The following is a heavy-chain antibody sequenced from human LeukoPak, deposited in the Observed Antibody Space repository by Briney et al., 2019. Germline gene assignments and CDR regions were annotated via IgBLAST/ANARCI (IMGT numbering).Heavy chain of an antibody. D-gene: IGHD6-13*01. CDR1: GDSISSGDYY. Sequence: SETLSLTCTVSGDSISSGDYYWSWIRQPPGKGLEWIGYISYSGNTYHNPSLKSRVTISVDTSKNQFSLKLSSVTAADTAVYYCARAAAAPISSFDYWGQGTLVTVSS. CDR3: ARAAAAPISSFDY. V-gene: IGHV4-30-4*01. CDR2: ISYSGNT. J-gene: IGHJ4*02.